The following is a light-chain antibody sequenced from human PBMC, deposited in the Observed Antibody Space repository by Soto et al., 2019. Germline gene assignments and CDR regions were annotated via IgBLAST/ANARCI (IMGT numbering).Light chain of an antibody. CDR3: CSYACTYALV. CDR2: DVS. J-gene: IGLJ3*02. Sequence: QSVLTQPRSVSGSPGQSVTISCTGSSSDVGGYDFVSWYQQHPGKAPKLMMSDVSERPSGIPDRFSGSKSANTASLTISGLQAEDEADYYCCSYACTYALVFGGGTKLTVL. V-gene: IGLV2-11*01. CDR1: SSDVGGYDF.